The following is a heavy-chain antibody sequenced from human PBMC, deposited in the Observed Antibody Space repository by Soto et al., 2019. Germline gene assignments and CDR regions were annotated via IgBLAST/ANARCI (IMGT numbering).Heavy chain of an antibody. D-gene: IGHD6-19*01. V-gene: IGHV4-34*01. CDR1: GGSFSGYY. Sequence: SETLSLTCAVYGGSFSGYYLSWIRQPPGKGLEWIGEINHSGSTNYNPSLKSRVTISVDTSKNQFSLKLSSVTAADTAVYYCARGPPRYSSGWYTRGYYYYYYGMDVWGQGTMVTVSS. CDR2: INHSGST. J-gene: IGHJ6*02. CDR3: ARGPPRYSSGWYTRGYYYYYYGMDV.